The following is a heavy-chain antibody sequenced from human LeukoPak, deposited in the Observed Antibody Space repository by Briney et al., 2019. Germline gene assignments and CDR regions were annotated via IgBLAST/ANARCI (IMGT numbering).Heavy chain of an antibody. J-gene: IGHJ4*02. Sequence: GGSLRLSCAASGFTFSSYGMHWVRQAPGKGLEWVAVISYDGSNKYYADSVKGRFTISRDNSKNTLYLQMNSLRAEDTAVYYCAKDCYGSGKKWGGSDYWGQGTLVTVSS. D-gene: IGHD3-10*01. V-gene: IGHV3-30*18. CDR3: AKDCYGSGKKWGGSDY. CDR2: ISYDGSNK. CDR1: GFTFSSYG.